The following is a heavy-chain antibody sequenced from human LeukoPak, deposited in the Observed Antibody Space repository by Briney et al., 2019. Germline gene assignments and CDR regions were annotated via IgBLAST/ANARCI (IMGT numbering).Heavy chain of an antibody. CDR3: AIRVGKGYYDSSGSIDY. CDR1: GYTFTSYG. Sequence: ASVKVSCKASGYTFTSYGISWVRQAPGQGLEWMGWISAYNGNTNYAQKLQGRVTMTTDTSTSTAYMELRSLRSDDTAVYYCAIRVGKGYYDSSGSIDYWGQGTLVTVSS. D-gene: IGHD3-22*01. CDR2: ISAYNGNT. V-gene: IGHV1-18*01. J-gene: IGHJ4*02.